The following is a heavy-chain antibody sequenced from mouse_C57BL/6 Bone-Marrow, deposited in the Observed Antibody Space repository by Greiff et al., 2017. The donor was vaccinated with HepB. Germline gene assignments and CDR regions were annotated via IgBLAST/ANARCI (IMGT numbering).Heavy chain of an antibody. CDR1: GYSITSGYY. D-gene: IGHD1-1*01. J-gene: IGHJ1*03. V-gene: IGHV3-6*01. CDR3: ARDPHYYGSSHWYFDV. Sequence: EVQLQQSGPGLVKPSQSLSLTCSVTGYSITSGYYWNWIRQFPGNKLEWMGYISYDGSNNYNPSLKNRIPITRDTSKNQFFLKLNSVTTEDTATYYCARDPHYYGSSHWYFDVWGTGTTVTVSS. CDR2: ISYDGSN.